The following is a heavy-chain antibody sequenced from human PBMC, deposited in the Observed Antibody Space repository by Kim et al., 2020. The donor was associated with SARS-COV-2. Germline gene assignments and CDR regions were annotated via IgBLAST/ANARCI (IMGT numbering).Heavy chain of an antibody. CDR3: ARTVDETDY. D-gene: IGHD2-15*01. J-gene: IGHJ4*02. CDR2: IYYSGST. CDR1: GGSISSSSYY. Sequence: SETLSLTCTVSGGSISSSSYYWGWIRKPPGKGLEWIGSIYYSGSTYYNPSLKSRVTISVDTSKNQFSLKLSSVTAADTAVYYCARTVDETDYWGQGTLVTVAT. V-gene: IGHV4-39*01.